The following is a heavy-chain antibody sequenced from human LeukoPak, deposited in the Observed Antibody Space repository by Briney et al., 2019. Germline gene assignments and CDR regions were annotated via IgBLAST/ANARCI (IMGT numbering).Heavy chain of an antibody. CDR3: TRDQRSGYSGYDYYYYYYMDV. CDR2: IYYSGST. V-gene: IGHV4-39*07. Sequence: SETLSLTCTVSGGSISSSSYYWGWIRQPPGKGLEWIGSIYYSGSTYYNPSLKSRVTISVDTSKNQFSLKLSSVTAADTAVYYCTRDQRSGYSGYDYYYYYYMDVWGKGTTVTVSS. CDR1: GGSISSSSYY. D-gene: IGHD5-12*01. J-gene: IGHJ6*03.